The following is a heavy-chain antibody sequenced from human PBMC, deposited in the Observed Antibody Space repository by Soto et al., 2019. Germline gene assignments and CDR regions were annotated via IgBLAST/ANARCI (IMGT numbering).Heavy chain of an antibody. CDR2: INHSGST. D-gene: IGHD2-8*02. CDR1: GGSFIGYY. CDR3: ARDKITGLSDY. J-gene: IGHJ4*02. Sequence: PSETLSLTCAVYGGSFIGYYWTWIRQPPGTGLEWIGEINHSGSTNYNPSLKSRVTISVDTSKNQFSLKLTSVTAADTAVYYCARDKITGLSDYWGQGTLVTVSS. V-gene: IGHV4-34*01.